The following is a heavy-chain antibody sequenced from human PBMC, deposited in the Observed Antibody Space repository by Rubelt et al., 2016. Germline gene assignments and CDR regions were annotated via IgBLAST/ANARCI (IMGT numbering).Heavy chain of an antibody. Sequence: QVQLVQSGAEVKKPGASVKVSCKASGYTFTSYGISWVRQAPGQGLEWMGWISAYNGNTNYAQKLQGRVTMTTDTSTSNAYMELRSLRSDDTAVYYCARDGAFPLVSGFEKRSDYWGQGTLVTVSS. CDR1: GYTFTSYG. D-gene: IGHD3-10*01. CDR3: ARDGAFPLVSGFEKRSDY. V-gene: IGHV1-18*01. J-gene: IGHJ4*02. CDR2: ISAYNGNT.